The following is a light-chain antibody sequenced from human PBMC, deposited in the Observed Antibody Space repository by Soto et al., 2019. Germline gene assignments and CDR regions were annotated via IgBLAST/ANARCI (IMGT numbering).Light chain of an antibody. J-gene: IGKJ3*01. CDR2: GVS. V-gene: IGKV3D-15*01. CDR3: QQYNNWPRT. Sequence: EIVMTQSPATLSVSPGERATLSCRASQSVSSNLAWYQQKPGQAPRLLLYGVSTRATGIPARFSGSGYGTEFTLTISSLQSEDFAVYYCQQYNNWPRTFGPGTKVDFK. CDR1: QSVSSN.